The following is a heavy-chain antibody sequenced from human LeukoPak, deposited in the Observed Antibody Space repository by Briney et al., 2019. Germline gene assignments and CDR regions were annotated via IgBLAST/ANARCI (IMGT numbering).Heavy chain of an antibody. D-gene: IGHD5/OR15-5a*01. CDR1: GYTFTSYD. CDR2: INPNSGNT. J-gene: IGHJ6*02. CDR3: AGSRGHYYGMDV. V-gene: IGHV1-8*01. Sequence: ASVKVSCKASGYTFTSYDINWVRQATGQGLEWMGWINPNSGNTGYAQKFQGRVTMTRNTSISTAYMELSSLRSEDTAVYYRAGSRGHYYGMDVWGQGTTVTVSS.